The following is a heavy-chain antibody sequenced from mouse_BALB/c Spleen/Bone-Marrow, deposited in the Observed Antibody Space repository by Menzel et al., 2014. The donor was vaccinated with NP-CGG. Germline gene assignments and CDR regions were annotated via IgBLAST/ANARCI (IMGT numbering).Heavy chain of an antibody. CDR1: GFTFSSYA. D-gene: IGHD2-4*01. CDR2: ISSGGST. CDR3: ARDDYDDQYYFDY. V-gene: IGHV5-6-5*01. Sequence: EVKVVESGGGLVKPGGSLKLSCAASGFTFSSYAMSWVRQTPEKRLEWVASISSGGSTYYPDSVKGRFTNSRDNARNILYLQMSSLRSEDTAMYYCARDDYDDQYYFDYWGQGTTLTVSS. J-gene: IGHJ2*01.